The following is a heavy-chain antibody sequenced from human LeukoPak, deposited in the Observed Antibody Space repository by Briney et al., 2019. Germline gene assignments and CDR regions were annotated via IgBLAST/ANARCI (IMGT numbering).Heavy chain of an antibody. CDR3: ARDLVTVTKGFDI. CDR1: GDSFSSHY. J-gene: IGHJ3*02. D-gene: IGHD4-17*01. V-gene: IGHV4-59*11. Sequence: PSETLSLTCVVSGDSFSSHYWTWIRQSPGKGLEWIGYISYIGSTNYNPSLKSRVNISIDTSKNHFSLKLRSGTAADTAVYYCARDLVTVTKGFDIWGQGTMVSVSS. CDR2: ISYIGST.